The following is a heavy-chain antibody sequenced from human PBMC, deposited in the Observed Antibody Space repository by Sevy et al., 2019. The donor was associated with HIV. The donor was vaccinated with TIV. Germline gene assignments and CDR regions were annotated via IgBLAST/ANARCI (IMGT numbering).Heavy chain of an antibody. J-gene: IGHJ4*02. V-gene: IGHV4-61*01. CDR1: GGSVSSGSYY. D-gene: IGHD6-13*01. CDR2: IYYCGST. CDR3: ARDGIFGQQLAIDY. Sequence: SETLSLTCTVSGGSVSSGSYYWSWIRQPPGKGLEWIGYIYYCGSTNYNPSLKSRVTISVDTSKNQFSLKLSSVTAADTAVYYCARDGIFGQQLAIDYSGQGTLVTVSS.